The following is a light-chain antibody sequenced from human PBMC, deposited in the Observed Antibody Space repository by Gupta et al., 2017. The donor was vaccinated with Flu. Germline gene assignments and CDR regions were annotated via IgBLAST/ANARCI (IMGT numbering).Light chain of an antibody. CDR2: WAS. V-gene: IGKV4-1*01. J-gene: IGKJ2*01. CDR3: QQYYSTPYT. Sequence: SLGERATINCKSSQSVLYSSNNENYLAWYQQKPGQPPKLLIYWASTRESGVPDRFSGSGSGTDFTLTISSLQAEDVAVYYCQQYYSTPYTFGQGTKLEIK. CDR1: QSVLYSSNNENY.